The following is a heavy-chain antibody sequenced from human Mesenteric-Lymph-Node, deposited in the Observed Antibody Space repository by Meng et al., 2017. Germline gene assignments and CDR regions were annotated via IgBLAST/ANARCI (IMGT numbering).Heavy chain of an antibody. CDR1: GDSVSSGHW. CDR3: ARSRGTMVRGASPFDP. D-gene: IGHD3-10*01. V-gene: IGHV4-4*02. Sequence: SETLSLTCAVSGDSVSSGHWWSWVRQPPGKGLEWIGEIHHSGSTNYNPSLKSRVTISVDTSKNQFSLKLSSVTAADTAVYYCARSRGTMVRGASPFDPWGQGTLVTVSS. CDR2: IHHSGST. J-gene: IGHJ5*02.